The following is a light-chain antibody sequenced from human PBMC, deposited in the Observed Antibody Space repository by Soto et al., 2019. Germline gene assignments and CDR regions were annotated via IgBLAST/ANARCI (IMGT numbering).Light chain of an antibody. V-gene: IGLV7-43*01. CDR2: STS. CDR1: TGAVTSGYY. J-gene: IGLJ3*02. Sequence: QAVVTQEPSLTVSPGGTVTLTCASSTGAVTSGYYANGFQQKPGQAPRALISSTSNKHSWTPARFSGSLLGGKAALTLSGVQPEDEAEYYCLLFYRDAWVFGGGTKPTVL. CDR3: LLFYRDAWV.